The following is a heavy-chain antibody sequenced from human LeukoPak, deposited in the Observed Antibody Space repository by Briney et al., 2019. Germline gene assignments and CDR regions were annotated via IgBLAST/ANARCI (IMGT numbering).Heavy chain of an antibody. Sequence: ASVKVSCKASGYTFTSYDINWVRQATGQGLEWMGWMNPNSGNTNYAQKLQGRVTMTTDTSTSTAYMELRSLRSDDTAVYYCARVGGPYYYGSGSSDHWGQGTLVTVSS. CDR3: ARVGGPYYYGSGSSDH. D-gene: IGHD3-10*01. CDR1: GYTFTSYD. CDR2: MNPNSGNT. V-gene: IGHV1-18*01. J-gene: IGHJ5*02.